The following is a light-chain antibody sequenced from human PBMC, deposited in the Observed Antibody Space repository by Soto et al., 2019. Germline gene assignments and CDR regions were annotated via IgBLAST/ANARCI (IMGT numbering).Light chain of an antibody. J-gene: IGKJ1*01. Sequence: EIVMTRSPATLYMSPGESATLSCRASQSVVDSLAWYQQRHGQAPRLLIYGASTRATGVPDRFSGSGSGADVTLIIIRLEPEDFVMYYCQQYGSSPRTFGQGTMV. CDR2: GAS. V-gene: IGKV3-20*01. CDR1: QSVVDS. CDR3: QQYGSSPRT.